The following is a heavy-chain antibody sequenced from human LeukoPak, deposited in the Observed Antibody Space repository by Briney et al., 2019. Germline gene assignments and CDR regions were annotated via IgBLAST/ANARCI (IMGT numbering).Heavy chain of an antibody. V-gene: IGHV3-21*01. CDR2: KSSSISYK. Sequence: GGSLRLSCAASGFTFSSYSMNCVSQPPGKGLEWVSSKSSSISYKSYADSVKGRFTISRDNAKNSLYLQMNSLSAEDTAVYYCARDRQPYSISWIFDYWGQGTLVTVSS. CDR1: GFTFSSYS. CDR3: ARDRQPYSISWIFDY. D-gene: IGHD6-13*01. J-gene: IGHJ4*02.